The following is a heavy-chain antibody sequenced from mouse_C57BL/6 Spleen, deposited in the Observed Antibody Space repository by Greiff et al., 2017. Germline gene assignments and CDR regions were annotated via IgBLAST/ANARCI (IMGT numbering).Heavy chain of an antibody. V-gene: IGHV5-4*01. CDR3: ARGRTGTGAYYFDY. CDR2: ISDGGSYT. D-gene: IGHD4-1*01. Sequence: EVQLVESGGGLVKPGGSLKLSCAASGFTFSSYAMSWVRQTPEKWLEWVATISDGGSYTYYPDNVKGTFTFSRDKAKNNLYLQMSHLKSEDTAMYDCARGRTGTGAYYFDYWGQGTTLTVSS. CDR1: GFTFSSYA. J-gene: IGHJ2*01.